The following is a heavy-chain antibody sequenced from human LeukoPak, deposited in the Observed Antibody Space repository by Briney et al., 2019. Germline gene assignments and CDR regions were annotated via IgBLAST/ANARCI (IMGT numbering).Heavy chain of an antibody. D-gene: IGHD2-15*01. Sequence: GESLKISCDGSGYTFTSYWVAWVRQMPGKGLEWMGIVFPGDSTTRYSPSFQGLVTISADKSIRTAFLQWSGLKDSDTAMYYCARRPHCSGGNCYSRSAFDIWGQGTMVTVSS. CDR1: GYTFTSYW. V-gene: IGHV5-51*01. J-gene: IGHJ3*02. CDR3: ARRPHCSGGNCYSRSAFDI. CDR2: VFPGDSTT.